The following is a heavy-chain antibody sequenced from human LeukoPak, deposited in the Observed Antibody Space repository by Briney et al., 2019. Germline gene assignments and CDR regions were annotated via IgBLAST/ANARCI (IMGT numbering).Heavy chain of an antibody. CDR3: ARGAMVRGVPFDY. CDR2: IYYSGST. V-gene: IGHV4-59*01. J-gene: IGHJ4*02. D-gene: IGHD3-10*01. CDR1: GGSISSYY. Sequence: SETLSLTCTVPGGSISSYYWSWIRQPPGKGLEWIGYIYYSGSTNYNPSLKSRVTISVDTSKNQFSLKLSSVTAADTAVYYCARGAMVRGVPFDYWGQGTLVTVSS.